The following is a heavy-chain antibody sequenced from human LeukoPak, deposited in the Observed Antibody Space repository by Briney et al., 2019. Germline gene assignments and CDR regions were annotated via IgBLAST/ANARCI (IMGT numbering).Heavy chain of an antibody. Sequence: SETLSLTCTVSGYSIRSGYHWDWIRQPPGKGLEWIGSIHRSGSTYYHPSLKSRVAISVDTSKNQFSLKLTSVTAADTAVYYCARVNWNPDYWGQGTLVTVSA. CDR3: ARVNWNPDY. CDR1: GYSIRSGYH. CDR2: IHRSGST. J-gene: IGHJ4*02. D-gene: IGHD1-1*01. V-gene: IGHV4-38-2*02.